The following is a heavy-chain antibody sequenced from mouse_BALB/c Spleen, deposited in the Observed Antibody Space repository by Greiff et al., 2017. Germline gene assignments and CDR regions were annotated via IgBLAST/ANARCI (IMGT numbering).Heavy chain of an antibody. J-gene: IGHJ3*01. CDR3: ARDTPVG. D-gene: IGHD1-1*01. V-gene: IGHV5-6-5*01. Sequence: DVMLVESGGGLVKPGGSLKLSCAASGFTFSSYAMSWVRQTPEKRLEWVASISSGGSTYYPDSVKGRFTISRDNARNILYLQMSSLRSEDTAMYYCARDTPVGWGQGTLVTVSA. CDR1: GFTFSSYA. CDR2: ISSGGST.